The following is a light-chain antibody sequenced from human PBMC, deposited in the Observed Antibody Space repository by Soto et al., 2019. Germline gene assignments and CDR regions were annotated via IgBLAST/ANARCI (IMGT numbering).Light chain of an antibody. J-gene: IGLJ1*01. V-gene: IGLV1-47*02. CDR2: SND. CDR1: SFNIGFNY. Sequence: QSVLTQPPSASGTPGQTVTISCSGSSFNIGFNYVYWYQQLPGMAPKLLIHSNDERPSGVPDRFSGSKSGTSASLAISGLRSEDEAEYDCAAWDDSLSVGVFGTGTKVTVL. CDR3: AAWDDSLSVGV.